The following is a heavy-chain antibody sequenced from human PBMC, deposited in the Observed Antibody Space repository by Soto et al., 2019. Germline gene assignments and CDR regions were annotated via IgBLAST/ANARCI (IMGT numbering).Heavy chain of an antibody. J-gene: IGHJ4*02. Sequence: ASVKVSCKASGYTFTGYYMHWVRQAPGQGLEWMGWINPNSGNTRYPENLQGRVTMTTDTSTSTVYMELRSLRSDDTAVYYCAREMWTRSGPQNFFDYWGQGALVTVSS. CDR1: GYTFTGYY. V-gene: IGHV1-18*04. D-gene: IGHD6-25*01. CDR2: INPNSGNT. CDR3: AREMWTRSGPQNFFDY.